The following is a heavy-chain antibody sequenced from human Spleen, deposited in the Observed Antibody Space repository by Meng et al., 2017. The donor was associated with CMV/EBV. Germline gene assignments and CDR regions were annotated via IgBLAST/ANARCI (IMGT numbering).Heavy chain of an antibody. Sequence: GGSLRLSCAASRFTFNSHGMHWVRQAPGEGLEWVAVIWYDGTKKYYADSVKGRFTISRDNSKNTLSLQMNSLRAEDTAVYYCARDSTVTIFDPWGQGTLVTVSS. CDR1: RFTFNSHG. CDR3: ARDSTVTIFDP. V-gene: IGHV3-33*01. D-gene: IGHD4-11*01. J-gene: IGHJ5*02. CDR2: IWYDGTKK.